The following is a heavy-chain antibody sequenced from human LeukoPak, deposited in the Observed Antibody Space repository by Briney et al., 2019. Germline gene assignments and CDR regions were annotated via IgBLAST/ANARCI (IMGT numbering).Heavy chain of an antibody. CDR1: GYTFTSYD. CDR2: MNPNSGNT. J-gene: IGHJ4*02. CDR3: ARGKNDYGDPDLDY. D-gene: IGHD4-17*01. V-gene: IGHV1-8*01. Sequence: GASVKVSCKASGYTFTSYDINWVRQATGQGLEWMGWMNPNSGNTGYAQKFQGRVTMTRNTSISTAYMELSSLRSEDTAVYYCARGKNDYGDPDLDYWGQGTLVTVSS.